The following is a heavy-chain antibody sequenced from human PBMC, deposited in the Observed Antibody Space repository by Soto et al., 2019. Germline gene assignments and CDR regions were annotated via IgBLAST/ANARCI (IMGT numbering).Heavy chain of an antibody. D-gene: IGHD3-10*01. CDR1: GFTFSSYA. V-gene: IGHV3-23*01. J-gene: IGHJ6*02. Sequence: GGSLRLSCAASGFTFSSYAMSWVRQAPGKGLEWVSAISGSGGSTYYADSVKGRFTISRDNSKNTLYLQMNSLRAEDTAVYYCAKPIGYGSGSYYNLDYYYYGMDVWGQGTTVTVSS. CDR2: ISGSGGST. CDR3: AKPIGYGSGSYYNLDYYYYGMDV.